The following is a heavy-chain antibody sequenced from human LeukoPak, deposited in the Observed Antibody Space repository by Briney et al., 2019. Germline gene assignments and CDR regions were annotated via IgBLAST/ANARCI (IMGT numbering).Heavy chain of an antibody. CDR2: INPNSGGT. D-gene: IGHD4-17*01. J-gene: IGHJ2*01. CDR1: GYTFTSYY. Sequence: ASVKVSCKASGYTFTSYYMHWVRQAPGQGLEWMGIINPNSGGTNYAQKFQGWVTMTRDTSISTAYMELSRLRSDDTAVYYCARGRHDYGDFDNWYFDLWGRGTLVTVSS. V-gene: IGHV1-2*04. CDR3: ARGRHDYGDFDNWYFDL.